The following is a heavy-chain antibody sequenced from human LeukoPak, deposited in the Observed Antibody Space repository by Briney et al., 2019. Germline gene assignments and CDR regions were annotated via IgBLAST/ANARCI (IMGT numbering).Heavy chain of an antibody. Sequence: ASVKVSCKASGYTFTSYDINWVRQATGQGLEWMGWMNPNSGNTGYAQKFQGRVTMTRNTSISTAYMELSSLRAEDTAVYYCARDQPPGVHFDYWGQGTLVTVSS. CDR2: MNPNSGNT. V-gene: IGHV1-8*01. CDR1: GYTFTSYD. CDR3: ARDQPPGVHFDY. J-gene: IGHJ4*02. D-gene: IGHD3-10*01.